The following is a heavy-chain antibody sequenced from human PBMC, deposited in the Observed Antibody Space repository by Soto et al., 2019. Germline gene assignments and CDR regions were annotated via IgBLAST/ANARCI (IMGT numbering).Heavy chain of an antibody. CDR1: GGSISSGGYS. V-gene: IGHV4-30-2*01. J-gene: IGHJ5*02. CDR3: ARDRGYRYGSGWFDP. CDR2: IYHSGST. Sequence: KTSETLSLTCAVSGGSISSGGYSWSWIRQPPGKGLEWIGYIYHSGSTYYNPSLKSRVTISVDRSKNQFSLKLSSVTAADTAVYYCARDRGYRYGSGWFDPWGQGTLVTVSS. D-gene: IGHD5-18*01.